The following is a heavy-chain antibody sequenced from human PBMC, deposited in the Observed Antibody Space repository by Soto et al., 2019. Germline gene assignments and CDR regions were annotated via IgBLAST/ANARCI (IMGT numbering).Heavy chain of an antibody. J-gene: IGHJ6*01. V-gene: IGHV4-30-4*01. CDR1: GGSISSGDYY. Sequence: QVQLQESGPGLVKPSQTLSLTCTVSGGSISSGDYYWNWIRQPPGKGLEWIGYIYYSGSTFYNPSPKTRRTISVDMSKNQFSLKLGSGTAAHTPVDDWARNFATYYYDSSVINGAYCSAMDAWGK. CDR3: ARNFATYYYDSSVINGAYCSAMDA. D-gene: IGHD3-22*01. CDR2: IYYSGST.